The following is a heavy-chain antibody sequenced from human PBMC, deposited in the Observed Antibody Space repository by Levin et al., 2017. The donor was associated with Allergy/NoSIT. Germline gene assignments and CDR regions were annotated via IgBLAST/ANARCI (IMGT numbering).Heavy chain of an antibody. CDR1: GFPLGDYT. CDR3: ARSHFQQTYHFEN. Sequence: PGGSLRLSCAASGFPLGDYTMHWVRQAPGKGLEWVSSIRWNSDTLQYADSVKGRFTISRDNARKSLFLQMNSLRQEDTAFYYCARSHFQQTYHFENWGQGTLVTVSS. D-gene: IGHD6-13*01. J-gene: IGHJ4*02. CDR2: IRWNSDTL. V-gene: IGHV3-9*01.